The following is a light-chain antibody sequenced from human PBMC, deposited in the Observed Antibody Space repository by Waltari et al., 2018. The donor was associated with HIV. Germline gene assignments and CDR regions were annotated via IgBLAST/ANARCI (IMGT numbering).Light chain of an antibody. CDR3: QQYEASPPMYT. V-gene: IGKV3-20*01. CDR1: QTINSNY. CDR2: DAS. Sequence: EPVLTQSPGTLSLSSGERATLSCRAGQTINSNYLAWYQHKPGLPPRPLIYDASTRAAGIPDRFSGGGSGTDFTLTISRLEPEDFAIYFCQQYEASPPMYTFGQGTRLEV. J-gene: IGKJ2*01.